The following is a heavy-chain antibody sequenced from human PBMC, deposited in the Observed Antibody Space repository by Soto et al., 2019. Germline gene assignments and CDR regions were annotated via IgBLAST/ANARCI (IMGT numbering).Heavy chain of an antibody. CDR1: GFVFSTYS. Sequence: GGSLRLSCEASGFVFSTYSMNWVRQAPGKGLEWISYISSTSGTIYYADSVKGRFTLFRDNAKNSLFLQMKGLRDDDTAVYYCANQKIRFSVAGTLYGLGVWGQGTTVTVSS. D-gene: IGHD6-19*01. CDR3: ANQKIRFSVAGTLYGLGV. CDR2: ISSTSGTI. J-gene: IGHJ6*02. V-gene: IGHV3-48*02.